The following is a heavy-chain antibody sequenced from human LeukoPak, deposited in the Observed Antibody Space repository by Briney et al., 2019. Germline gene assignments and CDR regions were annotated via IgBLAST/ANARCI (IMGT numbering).Heavy chain of an antibody. CDR3: AKGGYSSSWYGFDY. CDR2: ISGSGGST. CDR1: GXTFSSYA. J-gene: IGHJ4*02. D-gene: IGHD6-13*01. Sequence: GRSLRLSCAASGXTFSSYAVSWVRQAPGKGLEWVWAISGSGGSTYYADSVKGRLTISRDNSKNTLSLQMNSLRAEDTAVYYCAKGGYSSSWYGFDYWGQGTLVTVSS. V-gene: IGHV3-23*01.